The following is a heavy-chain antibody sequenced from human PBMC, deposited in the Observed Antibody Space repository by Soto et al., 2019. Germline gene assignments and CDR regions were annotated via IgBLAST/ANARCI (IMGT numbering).Heavy chain of an antibody. J-gene: IGHJ4*02. D-gene: IGHD2-2*01. V-gene: IGHV3-23*01. CDR2: ISGSGGST. Sequence: GGSLRLSCADSGFTFSSYGMHWVRQAPGKGLEWVAVISGSGGSTYYADSVKGRFTISRDNSKNTLYLQMNSLRAEDTAVYYCANQIGYCSSTSCYYYFDYWGQGTLVT. CDR1: GFTFSSYG. CDR3: ANQIGYCSSTSCYYYFDY.